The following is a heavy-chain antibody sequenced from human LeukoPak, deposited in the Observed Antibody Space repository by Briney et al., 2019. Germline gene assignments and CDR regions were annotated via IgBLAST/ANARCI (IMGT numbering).Heavy chain of an antibody. J-gene: IGHJ4*02. V-gene: IGHV1-18*04. CDR2: ISAYNGNT. CDR1: GYTFTGYY. CDR3: ARARSVTGYYIH. D-gene: IGHD3-9*01. Sequence: GASVKVSCKASGYTFTGYYMHWVRQAPGQGLEWMGWISAYNGNTNYAQKLQGRVTMTTDTSTSTAYMELRSLRSDDTAVYYCARARSVTGYYIHWGQGTLVTVSS.